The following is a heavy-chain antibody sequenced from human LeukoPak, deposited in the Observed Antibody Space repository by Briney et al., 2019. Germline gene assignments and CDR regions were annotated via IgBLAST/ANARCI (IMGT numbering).Heavy chain of an antibody. V-gene: IGHV3-7*01. CDR2: IKQDGSEK. CDR1: GLTFSGSW. D-gene: IGHD4-23*01. CDR3: AREGMALVNFDY. Sequence: GGSLRLSCAASGLTFSGSWMNWVRQAPGKGLEWVANIKQDGSEKYYVDSVKGRFTISRDNAKNSLYLQMNSLRGEDTAVYYCAREGMALVNFDYWGQGTLVTVSS. J-gene: IGHJ4*02.